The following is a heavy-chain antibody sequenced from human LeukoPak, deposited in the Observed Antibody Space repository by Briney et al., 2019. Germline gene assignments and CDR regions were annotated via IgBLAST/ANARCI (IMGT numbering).Heavy chain of an antibody. J-gene: IGHJ4*02. CDR3: ARQPYSSGWYDRYDY. D-gene: IGHD6-19*01. CDR2: IYYSGST. Sequence: SETLSLTCTVSGVSISSSSYYWGWIRQPPGKGLEWIGSIYYSGSTYYNPSLKSRVTISVDTSKNQFSLKLSSVTAADTAVYYCARQPYSSGWYDRYDYWGQGTLVTVSS. CDR1: GVSISSSSYY. V-gene: IGHV4-39*01.